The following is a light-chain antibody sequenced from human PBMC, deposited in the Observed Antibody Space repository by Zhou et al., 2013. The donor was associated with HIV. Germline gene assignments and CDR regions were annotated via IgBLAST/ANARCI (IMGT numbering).Light chain of an antibody. CDR1: QSIGSS. J-gene: IGKJ5*01. Sequence: TVMTQSPATLSVSPGERVTLSCRASQSIGSSLAWYQQKPGQAPRLLIYDASNRATGIPARFSGSGSGTDFTLTISSLEPEDFAVYYCQQRSDWPITFGQGTRTGD. CDR2: DAS. V-gene: IGKV3-11*01. CDR3: QQRSDWPIT.